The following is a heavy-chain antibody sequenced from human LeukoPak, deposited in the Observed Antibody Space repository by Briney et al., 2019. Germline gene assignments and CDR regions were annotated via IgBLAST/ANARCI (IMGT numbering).Heavy chain of an antibody. CDR3: TAEKNGSPHY. V-gene: IGHV4-30-2*01. CDR1: GGSITSGSGRIS. J-gene: IGHJ4*02. CDR2: SYHDGSS. D-gene: IGHD2-8*01. Sequence: NPSETLSLTCAVSGGSITSGSGRISWSWVRQPPGKGLEWIGYSYHDGSSHYNPSLKSRVSISVDRSMNQFSLKLNSVTAADTAVYFCTAEKNGSPHYWGQGTQVTVSS.